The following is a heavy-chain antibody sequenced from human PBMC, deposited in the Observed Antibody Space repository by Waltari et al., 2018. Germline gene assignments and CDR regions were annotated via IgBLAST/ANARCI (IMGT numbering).Heavy chain of an antibody. D-gene: IGHD2-8*02. Sequence: QVQLVQSGAAVKKPGSSVKVSCKASGGTFSSYAISRVRQAPGQGLEWMGRIIPIFGTANYAQKFQGRVTITADKSTSTAYMELSSLRSEDTAVYYCARGSYCTGGVCYTSGDAFDIWGQGTMVTVSS. V-gene: IGHV1-69*08. CDR1: GGTFSSYA. CDR3: ARGSYCTGGVCYTSGDAFDI. J-gene: IGHJ3*02. CDR2: IIPIFGTA.